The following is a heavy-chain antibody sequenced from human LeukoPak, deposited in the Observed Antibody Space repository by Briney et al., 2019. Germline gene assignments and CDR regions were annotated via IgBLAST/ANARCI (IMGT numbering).Heavy chain of an antibody. D-gene: IGHD1-7*01. CDR3: ARDPYRYNWNSRWFDP. V-gene: IGHV1-18*01. CDR2: ISAYNGNT. CDR1: GYTFTSYG. Sequence: GASVKVSCKASGYTFTSYGISWVRQPPGQGLEWMGWISAYNGNTNYAQKLQGRVTMTTDTSTSTAYMELRSLRSDDTAVYYCARDPYRYNWNSRWFDPWGQGTLVTVSS. J-gene: IGHJ5*02.